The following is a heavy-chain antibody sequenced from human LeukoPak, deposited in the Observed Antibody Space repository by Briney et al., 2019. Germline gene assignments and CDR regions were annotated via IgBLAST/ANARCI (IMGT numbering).Heavy chain of an antibody. CDR3: ARDRWVPAMEGYYYYGMDV. CDR1: GGSISSYY. V-gene: IGHV4-59*01. J-gene: IGHJ6*02. Sequence: SETLSLTCTVSGGSISSYYWSWIRQPPGKGLEWIGYIYYSGSTNYNPSLKSRVTISVDTSKNQFSLKLSSVTAADTAVYYCARDRWVPAMEGYYYYGMDVWGQGTTVTVSS. CDR2: IYYSGST. D-gene: IGHD2-2*01.